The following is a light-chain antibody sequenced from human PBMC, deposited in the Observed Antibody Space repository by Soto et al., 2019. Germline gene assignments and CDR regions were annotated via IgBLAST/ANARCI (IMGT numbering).Light chain of an antibody. CDR2: GNS. J-gene: IGLJ2*01. CDR3: QSYDSNLSRYVV. CDR1: SSNIGAGYD. V-gene: IGLV1-40*01. Sequence: QSVLTQPPSVSGAPGQRVTISCTGSSSNIGAGYDVHWYQQLPGTAPKLLIYGNSNRPSGVPDRFSGSKSGTSASLAITGLQAEDEADYYCQSYDSNLSRYVVFGGGTKVTVL.